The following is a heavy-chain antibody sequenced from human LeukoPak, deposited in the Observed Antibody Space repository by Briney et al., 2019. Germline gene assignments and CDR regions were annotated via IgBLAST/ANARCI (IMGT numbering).Heavy chain of an antibody. CDR3: ARDSSVAETFDY. J-gene: IGHJ4*02. CDR1: GLTFSSYG. CDR2: IWNNGNNK. D-gene: IGHD3-10*01. Sequence: PGGSLRLSCAASGLTFSSYGMHWVRQAPGKGLEWVTLIWNNGNNKYYADSVKGRFTISRDNAKNSLYLQMNSLRAEDTAVYYCARDSSVAETFDYWGQGTLVTVSS. V-gene: IGHV3-33*01.